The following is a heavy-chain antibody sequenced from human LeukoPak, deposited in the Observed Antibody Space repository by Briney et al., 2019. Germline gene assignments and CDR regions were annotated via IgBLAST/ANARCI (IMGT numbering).Heavy chain of an antibody. CDR3: ARDRVDFWSGSFY. J-gene: IGHJ4*02. CDR2: ISAHNGNT. CDR1: GYTFTNYG. Sequence: ASVKVSCKTSGYTFTNYGISWVRQAPGQGLEWMGWISAHNGNTNYAQKLQGRVTMTTDPSTSIAYMEVRSLRSDDTAVYYCARDRVDFWSGSFYWGQGTLVTVSS. D-gene: IGHD3-3*01. V-gene: IGHV1-18*01.